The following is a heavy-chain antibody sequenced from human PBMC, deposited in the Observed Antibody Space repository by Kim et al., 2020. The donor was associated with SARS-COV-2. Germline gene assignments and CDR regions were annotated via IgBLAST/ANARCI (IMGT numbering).Heavy chain of an antibody. CDR3: AREGSGYYGMDV. J-gene: IGHJ6*02. V-gene: IGHV6-1*01. D-gene: IGHD3-10*01. Sequence: DYAVSVKSRITINPDTSKNQFSLQLNSVTPEDTAVYYCAREGSGYYGMDVWGQGTTVTVSS.